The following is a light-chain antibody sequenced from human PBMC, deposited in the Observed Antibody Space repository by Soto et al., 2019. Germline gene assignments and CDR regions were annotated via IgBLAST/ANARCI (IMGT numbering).Light chain of an antibody. CDR2: DAS. J-gene: IGKJ1*01. Sequence: DIQMTQSPSTLSASVGDSVTMSCRASLSISDCLAWYQQKPGKAPELLIFDASSLKSGVPSRFSGSGSGTEFTLTIASLQPDDFATYYCQQYETFSGTFGPGTKV. V-gene: IGKV1-5*01. CDR3: QQYETFSGT. CDR1: LSISDC.